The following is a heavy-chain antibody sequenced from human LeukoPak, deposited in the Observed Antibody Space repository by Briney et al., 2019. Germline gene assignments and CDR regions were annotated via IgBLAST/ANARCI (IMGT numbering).Heavy chain of an antibody. V-gene: IGHV3-21*01. J-gene: IGHJ4*02. Sequence: PGGSLRLSCAASGFSFSSYPMSWVRQAPGKGLEWVSSISSGSEYIYYSDSVKGRFTISRDNAEKSLFLQMNSLRAEDTAVYYCARGGGSPPYYFDLWGQGTPVTVSS. CDR3: ARGGGSPPYYFDL. D-gene: IGHD5-12*01. CDR1: GFSFSSYP. CDR2: ISSGSEYI.